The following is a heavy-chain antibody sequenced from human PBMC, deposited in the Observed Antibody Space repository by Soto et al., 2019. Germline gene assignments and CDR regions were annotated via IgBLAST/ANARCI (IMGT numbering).Heavy chain of an antibody. D-gene: IGHD4-17*01. CDR1: GFSLTSPGVG. CDR3: AHGNDYGDYGGGFGY. J-gene: IGHJ4*02. V-gene: IGHV2-5*02. CDR2: IYWDDDY. Sequence: QITLKESGPTLVKPTQTLTLTCTFSGFSLTSPGVGVGWIRQPPGEALECLALIYWDDDYRYSPSLRSRLTNTKEHSKNPVVLTPANLDPVDTATYFCAHGNDYGDYGGGFGYWGQGTLVTVSS.